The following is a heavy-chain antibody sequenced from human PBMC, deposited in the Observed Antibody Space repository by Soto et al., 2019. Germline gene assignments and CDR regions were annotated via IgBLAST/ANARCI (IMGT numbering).Heavy chain of an antibody. CDR2: ISYDGSNK. Sequence: QVQLVESGGGVVQPGRSLRLSCAASGFTFSSYGMHWVRQAPGKGLEWVAVISYDGSNKYYADSVKGRFTISRDNSKNTLYLKMNSLRAEDTAVYYCAKGGYSYGYWPRGNLDYWGQGTLVTVSS. CDR1: GFTFSSYG. CDR3: AKGGYSYGYWPRGNLDY. D-gene: IGHD5-18*01. V-gene: IGHV3-30*18. J-gene: IGHJ4*02.